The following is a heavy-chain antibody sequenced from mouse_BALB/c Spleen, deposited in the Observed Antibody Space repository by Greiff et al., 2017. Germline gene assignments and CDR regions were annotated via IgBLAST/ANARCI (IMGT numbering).Heavy chain of an antibody. V-gene: IGHV2-9*02. CDR3: ARDYRYDGYAMDY. J-gene: IGHJ4*01. CDR2: IWAGGST. CDR1: GFSLTSYG. Sequence: VKLVESGPGLVAPSQSLSITCTVSGFSLTSYGVHWVRQPPGKGLEWLGVIWAGGSTNYNSALMSRLSISKDNSKSQVFLKMNSLQTDDTAMYYCARDYRYDGYAMDYWGQGTSVTVSS. D-gene: IGHD2-14*01.